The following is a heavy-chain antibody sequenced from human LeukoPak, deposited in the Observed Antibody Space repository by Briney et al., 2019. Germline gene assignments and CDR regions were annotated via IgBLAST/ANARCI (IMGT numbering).Heavy chain of an antibody. CDR1: GGSISSGSYW. V-gene: IGHV4-31*03. CDR2: RYYSGNT. CDR3: ARGHRTSSAYHCNAMDV. J-gene: IGHJ6*02. D-gene: IGHD2-8*01. Sequence: PSETLSLTCTVSGGSISSGSYWWSWIRQHPERGLVWIGYRYYSGNTYYNPSLKSRVSISVDTSKNQLSLTLTSVTAADTAVYYCARGHRTSSAYHCNAMDVWGQGTTVTVSS.